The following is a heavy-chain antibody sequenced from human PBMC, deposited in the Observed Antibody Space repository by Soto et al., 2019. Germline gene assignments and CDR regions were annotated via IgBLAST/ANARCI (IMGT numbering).Heavy chain of an antibody. V-gene: IGHV5-10-1*01. Sequence: GESLKISCKGSGYSFTSYWISWVRQMPGKGLEWMGRIDPSDSYTNYSPSFQGHVTISADKSISTAYLQWSSLKASDTAMYYCARHFKQQTKLNWFDPWGQGTLVTVSS. CDR2: IDPSDSYT. D-gene: IGHD6-13*01. CDR3: ARHFKQQTKLNWFDP. CDR1: GYSFTSYW. J-gene: IGHJ5*02.